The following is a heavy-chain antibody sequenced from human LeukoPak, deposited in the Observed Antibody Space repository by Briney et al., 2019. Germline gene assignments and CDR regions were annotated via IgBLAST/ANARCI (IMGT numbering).Heavy chain of an antibody. CDR3: AKDERFGDSSGEGDAFDI. J-gene: IGHJ3*02. V-gene: IGHV3-9*01. D-gene: IGHD3-22*01. Sequence: HPGGSLRLSCAASGFTFDDYAMPWVRQAPGKGLEWVSGISWNSGSIGYADSVKGRFTISRDNAKNSLYLQMNSLRAEDTALYYCAKDERFGDSSGEGDAFDIWGQGTMVTVSS. CDR1: GFTFDDYA. CDR2: ISWNSGSI.